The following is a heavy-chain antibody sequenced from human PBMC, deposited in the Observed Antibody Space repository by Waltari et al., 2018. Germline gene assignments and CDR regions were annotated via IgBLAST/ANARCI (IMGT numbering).Heavy chain of an antibody. D-gene: IGHD1-7*01. CDR1: GHTLRELS. CDR3: AAAPLDNWDCHAAFEI. Sequence: QVQMVQSGAEVKKPGASVKVSCKVSGHTLRELSMHWVRQAPGKGLEWMGGGDVEDGATRYAQKFHGRVTMTEDTSSDTADMELSRLTFEDTAVYYCAAAPLDNWDCHAAFEIWGQGTMVTVAS. CDR2: GDVEDGAT. V-gene: IGHV1-24*01. J-gene: IGHJ3*02.